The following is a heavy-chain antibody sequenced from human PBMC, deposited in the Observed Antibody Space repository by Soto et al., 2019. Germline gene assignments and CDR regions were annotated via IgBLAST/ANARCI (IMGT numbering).Heavy chain of an antibody. J-gene: IGHJ4*02. D-gene: IGHD3-10*01. V-gene: IGHV1-2*04. CDR1: GYTFTGYY. CDR3: ARDKDGWAMVPYFDY. Sequence: ASVKVSCKASGYTFTGYYMHWVRQAPGQGLEWMGWINPNSGGTNYAQKFQGWVTMTRDTSISTAYMELGRLRSDDTAVYYCARDKDGWAMVPYFDYWGQGTLVTVSS. CDR2: INPNSGGT.